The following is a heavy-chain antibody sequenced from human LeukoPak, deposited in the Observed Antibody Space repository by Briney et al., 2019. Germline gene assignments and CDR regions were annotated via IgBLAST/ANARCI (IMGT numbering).Heavy chain of an antibody. Sequence: GASVKVSCKASVYTFTGYYMHWVRQAPGQGLEWMGWINPNSGGTNYAQKFQGRVTMTRDTSISTAYMELSRLRSDDTAVYYCARVASGYSSSWYRGKFDPWGQGTLVTVSS. D-gene: IGHD6-13*01. CDR3: ARVASGYSSSWYRGKFDP. J-gene: IGHJ5*02. CDR2: INPNSGGT. CDR1: VYTFTGYY. V-gene: IGHV1-2*02.